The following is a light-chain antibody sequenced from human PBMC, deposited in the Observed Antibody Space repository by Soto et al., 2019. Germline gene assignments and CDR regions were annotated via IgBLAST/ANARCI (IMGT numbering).Light chain of an antibody. CDR3: QQCYNIPRT. V-gene: IGKV4-1*01. CDR1: QSVLYTSNNKNY. J-gene: IGKJ1*01. Sequence: DIVMTQSPDSLAVSLGERATINCKSSQSVLYTSNNKNYLAWYQQKPGQPPKLLIYWASTRESGVPDRFSGSGSGTDFTLTISSLQAEDVAVYYCQQCYNIPRTFGQGTKVEIK. CDR2: WAS.